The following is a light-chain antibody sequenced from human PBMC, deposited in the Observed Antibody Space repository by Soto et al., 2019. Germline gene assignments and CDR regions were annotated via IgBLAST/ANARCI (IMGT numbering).Light chain of an antibody. J-gene: IGKJ4*01. V-gene: IGKV3-15*01. Sequence: ERVMTQSPATLSVSPGERATLSCRASQSVGSNLAWYQQKPGQAPRLLIFGASSRATGVPARFSGSGSGTEFTLTINSLQSEDSGVYYCQQRNDWVTFGGGTKVDIK. CDR1: QSVGSN. CDR2: GAS. CDR3: QQRNDWVT.